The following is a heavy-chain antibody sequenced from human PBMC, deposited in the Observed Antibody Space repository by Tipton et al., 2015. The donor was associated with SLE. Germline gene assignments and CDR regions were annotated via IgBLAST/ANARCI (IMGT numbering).Heavy chain of an antibody. CDR1: GGTSRDYF. CDR2: VSHRGTT. V-gene: IGHV4-34*08. D-gene: IGHD1-7*01. J-gene: IGHJ4*02. Sequence: TLSLTCAVYGGTSRDYFWSWTRQPPGKGLGWIGEVSHRGTTNYNPSLDSRVTISLDRFNNQFTLKMTSVTAADTAVFYCANQNWNYYFWGQGNLVTVSS. CDR3: ANQNWNYYF.